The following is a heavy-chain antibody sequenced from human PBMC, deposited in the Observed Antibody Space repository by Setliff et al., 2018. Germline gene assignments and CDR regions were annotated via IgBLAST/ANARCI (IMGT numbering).Heavy chain of an antibody. V-gene: IGHV4-39*01. Sequence: SETLSLTCTVSGASVSGNSYYWGWIRQSPGGGLEWIGEITDTGRTKYIPSLKSRVTMSVDTSKNQFSLNLTSVTAADTAVYYCARASVVHAIAVGYWGQGTLVTVS. D-gene: IGHD2-15*01. J-gene: IGHJ4*02. CDR2: ITDTGRT. CDR3: ARASVVHAIAVGY. CDR1: GASVSGNSYY.